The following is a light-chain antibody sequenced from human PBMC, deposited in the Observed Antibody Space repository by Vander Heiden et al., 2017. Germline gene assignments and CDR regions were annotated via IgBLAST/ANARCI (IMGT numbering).Light chain of an antibody. J-gene: IGKJ4*01. CDR2: GAS. CDR3: QQDCSSPLT. V-gene: IGKV3-20*01. CDR1: QSVSSSY. Sequence: EIVLTQSPGTLSLSPGERATLSCRASQSVSSSYLAWYQQKPGQAPRPLIYGASSSATGIPDRFSGSGSGTDFTLTISRLEPEDFAVYYCQQDCSSPLTFGGGTKVEIK.